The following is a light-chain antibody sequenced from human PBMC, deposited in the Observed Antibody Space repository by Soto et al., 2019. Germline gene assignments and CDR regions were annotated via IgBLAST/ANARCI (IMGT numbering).Light chain of an antibody. V-gene: IGKV1-5*03. CDR2: KAS. Sequence: DIQMTQSPSTLSASVGDRVTITCRASQSISTWLAWYQQKPVKAPQLLIYKASSLESGVPSRFGGSGSGTEFTLIISSLQPDDVATYYGQQYINRWTFGQGTKVEIK. J-gene: IGKJ1*01. CDR3: QQYINRWT. CDR1: QSISTW.